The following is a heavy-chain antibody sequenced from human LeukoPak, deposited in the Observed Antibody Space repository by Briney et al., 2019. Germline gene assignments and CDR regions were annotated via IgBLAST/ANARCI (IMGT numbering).Heavy chain of an antibody. CDR2: ISSSGSTI. V-gene: IGHV3-48*03. J-gene: IGHJ4*02. Sequence: GGSLRLSCAGSGFTVSSNYMNWVRQAPGKGLEWVSYISSSGSTIYYADSVKGRFTISRDNAKNSLYLQMNSLRAEDTAVYYCARAGFGYYFDYWGQGTLVTVSS. CDR3: ARAGFGYYFDY. D-gene: IGHD3-16*01. CDR1: GFTVSSNY.